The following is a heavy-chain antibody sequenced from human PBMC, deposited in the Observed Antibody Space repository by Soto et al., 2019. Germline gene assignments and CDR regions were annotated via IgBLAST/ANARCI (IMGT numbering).Heavy chain of an antibody. CDR1: GYTLTELS. Sequence: QVQLVQSGAEVKKPGASVKVSCKVSGYTLTELSMHWVRQAPGKGLEWMGGFDPEDGETIYAQKFQGRVTMTEDTSTDTAYMELSSLRSKDTAVYYCATTGIAAAGTNYYYGMDVWGQGTTVTVSS. V-gene: IGHV1-24*01. CDR2: FDPEDGET. J-gene: IGHJ6*02. CDR3: ATTGIAAAGTNYYYGMDV. D-gene: IGHD6-13*01.